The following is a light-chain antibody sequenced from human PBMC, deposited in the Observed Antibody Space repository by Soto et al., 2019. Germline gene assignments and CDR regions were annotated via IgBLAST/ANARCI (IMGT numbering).Light chain of an antibody. J-gene: IGKJ1*01. Sequence: DIQMTQPPSTLSASIGDRVTITCRASQTINNWLAWYQQKPGKAPNLLIYHASNLETGVPSRFSGSAFGTEFTLTISSLQPDDFATYYCQQYKSYPWTFGHGTKVEMK. CDR2: HAS. CDR3: QQYKSYPWT. V-gene: IGKV1-5*01. CDR1: QTINNW.